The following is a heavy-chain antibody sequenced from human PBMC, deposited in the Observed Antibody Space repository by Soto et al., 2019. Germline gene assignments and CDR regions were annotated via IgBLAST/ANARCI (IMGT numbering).Heavy chain of an antibody. D-gene: IGHD6-6*01. Sequence: DASVKVSCKASGYTFTGYYMHWVRLAPGQGLERMGWINPNRGGTNYAQNSQARVTMTRDTSISTAYMELSRLRSDDTAVDYCARDISSIAARYFDYWGQGTLVTVSS. V-gene: IGHV1-2*02. CDR3: ARDISSIAARYFDY. J-gene: IGHJ4*02. CDR2: INPNRGGT. CDR1: GYTFTGYY.